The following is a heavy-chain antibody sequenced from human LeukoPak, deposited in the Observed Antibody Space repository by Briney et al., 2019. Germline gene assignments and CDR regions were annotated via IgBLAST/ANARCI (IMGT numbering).Heavy chain of an antibody. J-gene: IGHJ6*03. CDR1: GFTFSSYG. Sequence: PGGSLRLSCAASGFTFSSYGMHWVRQAPGKGLEWVAVIWYDGSNKYYADPVKGRFTISRDNSKNTLYLQMNSLRAEDTAVYYCAKDPGDYYMDVWGKGTTVTVSS. V-gene: IGHV3-33*06. CDR2: IWYDGSNK. CDR3: AKDPGDYYMDV.